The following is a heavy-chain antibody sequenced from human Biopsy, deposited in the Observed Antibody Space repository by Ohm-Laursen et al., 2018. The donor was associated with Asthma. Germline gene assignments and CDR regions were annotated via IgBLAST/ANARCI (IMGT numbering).Heavy chain of an antibody. CDR3: ASDFPKDYVRYNFQF. Sequence: SAKVSCKISGYSLTDLSMHWVRQAPGQGLEWMGGHDHEEGGTVNARRFQGRVTMTEDTSTDTAYMELSSLSSDDTAVYHCASDFPKDYVRYNFQFWGQGTLVTVSS. D-gene: IGHD4-17*01. CDR1: GYSLTDLS. CDR2: HDHEEGGT. J-gene: IGHJ4*02. V-gene: IGHV1-24*01.